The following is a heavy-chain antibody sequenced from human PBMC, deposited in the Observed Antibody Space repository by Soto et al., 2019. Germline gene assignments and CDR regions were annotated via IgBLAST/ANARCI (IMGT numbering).Heavy chain of an antibody. CDR1: GFTFSSYA. Sequence: GGSLRLSCAASGFTFSSYAMHWVRQAPGRGLEWVTVISYDGSNKYYADSVKGRFTISRDNSKNTLFLQMNSLRDEDTAGYYCARGGYCSNTSCYRYGMDVWGQGTTVTVSS. CDR2: ISYDGSNK. V-gene: IGHV3-30-3*01. D-gene: IGHD2-2*03. J-gene: IGHJ6*02. CDR3: ARGGYCSNTSCYRYGMDV.